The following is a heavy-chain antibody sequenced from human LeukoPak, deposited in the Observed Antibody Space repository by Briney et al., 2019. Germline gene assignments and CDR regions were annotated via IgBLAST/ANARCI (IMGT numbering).Heavy chain of an antibody. J-gene: IGHJ4*02. CDR3: ARLPYDILTGYHLDFDY. Sequence: NPSETLSLTCTLPGGSISSYYWSWIRQPPGKGLEWIGYIYYSGSTNYNPSLKSRVTISVDTSKNQFSLKLSSVTAADTAVYYSARLPYDILTGYHLDFDYWGQGTLVTVSS. CDR2: IYYSGST. CDR1: GGSISSYY. V-gene: IGHV4-59*08. D-gene: IGHD3-9*01.